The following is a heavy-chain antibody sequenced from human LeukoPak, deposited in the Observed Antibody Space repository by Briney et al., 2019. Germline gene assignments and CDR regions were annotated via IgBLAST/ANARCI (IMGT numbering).Heavy chain of an antibody. CDR1: GGSVSSASYY. Sequence: SETLPLTCSVSGGSVSSASYYWSWIRQPPGKGLEWIGYIFYSGSTNYNPSLKSRVTISVDTSKNQFSLKLSSVTAADTAVYYCARAKNDYGDYNWFGPWGQGTLVTVSS. V-gene: IGHV4-61*01. CDR2: IFYSGST. D-gene: IGHD4-17*01. CDR3: ARAKNDYGDYNWFGP. J-gene: IGHJ5*02.